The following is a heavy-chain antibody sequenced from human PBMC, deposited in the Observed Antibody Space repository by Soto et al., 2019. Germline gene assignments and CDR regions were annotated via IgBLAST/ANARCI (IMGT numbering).Heavy chain of an antibody. V-gene: IGHV3-66*01. D-gene: IGHD6-25*01. Sequence: GGSLRLSCAASGFTVSSNYMSWVRQAPGKGLEWVSVIYSGGSTYYADSVKGRFTISRDNSKNTLYLQMNSLRAEDTAVYYCARDPRGYGIVDYWGQGTLVTVSS. CDR3: ARDPRGYGIVDY. CDR2: IYSGGST. CDR1: GFTVSSNY. J-gene: IGHJ4*02.